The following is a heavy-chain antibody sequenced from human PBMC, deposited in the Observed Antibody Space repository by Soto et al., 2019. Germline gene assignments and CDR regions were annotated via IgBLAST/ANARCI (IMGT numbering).Heavy chain of an antibody. D-gene: IGHD3-3*01. CDR1: GGTFSSYA. J-gene: IGHJ6*02. CDR2: IIPIFGTA. V-gene: IGHV1-69*06. CDR3: ARSIFGVVIIHYYYYYGMDV. Sequence: SVKVSCKASGGTFSSYAISWVRQAPGQGLEWMGGIIPIFGTANYAQKFQGRVTITADKSTSTAYMELSSLRSEDTAVYYCARSIFGVVIIHYYYYYGMDVWGQGTTVTVSS.